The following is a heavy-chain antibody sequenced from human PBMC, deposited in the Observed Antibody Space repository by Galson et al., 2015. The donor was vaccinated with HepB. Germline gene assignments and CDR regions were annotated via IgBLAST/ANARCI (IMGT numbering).Heavy chain of an antibody. D-gene: IGHD4-17*01. CDR3: ATRTVTTLRD. CDR1: GFTFSDFA. J-gene: IGHJ4*02. V-gene: IGHV3-23*01. CDR2: ISRSGADT. Sequence: SLRLSCATSGFTFSDFAMSWVRQAPGKGLEWLSGISRSGADTYYADSVKGRFDISRDNSNNTLFLQLNSLRPEDTALYYCATRTVTTLRDWGQGTLVTVSS.